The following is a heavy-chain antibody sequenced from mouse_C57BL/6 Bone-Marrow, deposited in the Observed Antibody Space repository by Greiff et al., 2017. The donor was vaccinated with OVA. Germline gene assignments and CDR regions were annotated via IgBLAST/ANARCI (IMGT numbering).Heavy chain of an antibody. CDR3: ARLAYDGYYLFAY. CDR1: GFTFSDYY. J-gene: IGHJ3*01. CDR2: ISNGGGST. Sequence: EVMLVESGGGLVQPGGSLKLSCAASGFTFSDYYMYWVRQTPEKRLEWVAYISNGGGSTYYPDTVKGRFTISRDNAKNTLYLQMSRLKSEDTAMYYCARLAYDGYYLFAYWGQGTLVTVSA. V-gene: IGHV5-12*01. D-gene: IGHD2-3*01.